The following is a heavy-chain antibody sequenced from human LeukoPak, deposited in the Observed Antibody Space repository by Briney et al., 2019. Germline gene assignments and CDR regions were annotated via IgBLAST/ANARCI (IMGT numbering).Heavy chain of an antibody. CDR3: AVPRDYYDSSGYYSEYFQH. CDR1: GYTFISYY. D-gene: IGHD3-22*01. J-gene: IGHJ1*01. CDR2: INPSGGST. Sequence: GASVKVSCKASGYTFISYYMHWVRQAPGQGLEWMGIINPSGGSTSYAQKFQGRVTMTRDMSTSTVYMELSSLRSEDTAVYYCAVPRDYYDSSGYYSEYFQHWGQGTLVTVSS. V-gene: IGHV1-46*01.